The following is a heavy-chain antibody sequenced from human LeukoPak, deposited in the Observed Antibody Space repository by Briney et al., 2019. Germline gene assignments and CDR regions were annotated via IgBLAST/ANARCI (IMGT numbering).Heavy chain of an antibody. CDR1: GYSISSGYY. J-gene: IGHJ4*02. V-gene: IGHV4-38-2*02. CDR3: VRDRVPPYCGSDCYSGLDY. D-gene: IGHD2-21*02. CDR2: LYYSGSN. Sequence: SETLSLTCDVSGYSISSGYYWGWVRQPPGKGLEWIGSLYYSGSNYYNPALRSRVAISVDTSRNQISLKLNTVTAADTAMYFFVRDRVPPYCGSDCYSGLDYWGQGTLVTVSS.